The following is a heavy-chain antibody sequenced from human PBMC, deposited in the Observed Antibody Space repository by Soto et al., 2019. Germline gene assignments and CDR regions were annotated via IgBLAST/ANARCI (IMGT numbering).Heavy chain of an antibody. V-gene: IGHV1-3*01. CDR3: ARAIAVAGESYYGMDV. D-gene: IGHD6-19*01. J-gene: IGHJ6*02. CDR1: GYTFTSYA. CDR2: INAVNGNT. Sequence: ASVKVSGKASGYTFTSYAMHWVRQAPGQRLEWMGWINAVNGNTKYSQKFQGRVTITRDTSASTAYMELSSLRSEDTAVYYCARAIAVAGESYYGMDVWGQGTTVTVSS.